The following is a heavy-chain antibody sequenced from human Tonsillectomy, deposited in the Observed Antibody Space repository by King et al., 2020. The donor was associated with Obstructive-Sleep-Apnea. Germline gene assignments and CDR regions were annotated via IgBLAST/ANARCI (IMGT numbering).Heavy chain of an antibody. V-gene: IGHV4-34*02. J-gene: IGHJ5*02. CDR3: AKGAGSFDP. CDR1: GGSFSGYF. Sequence: VQLQQWGAGLLKPSETLSLTCAVYGGSFSGYFWSWVRQPPGKGLEWIGEINLGGNTNYNPSPKSRVTISIDTTKNQFSLKLTSVTAADTAVYYCAKGAGSFDPWGQGSLVTVSS. D-gene: IGHD2-15*01. CDR2: INLGGNT.